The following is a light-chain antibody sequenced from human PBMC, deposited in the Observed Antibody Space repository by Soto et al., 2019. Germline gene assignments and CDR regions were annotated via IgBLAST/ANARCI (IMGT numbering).Light chain of an antibody. Sequence: QSALTQPASVSGSPGQSITISCTGTSSDVGGYNYVSWYQQHPGKAPKLMIYEVSNRPSGVSNRFSGSKPGNTASLTISGLQAEDEADYYCSSYTSSRTGVFGTGTKLTVL. V-gene: IGLV2-14*01. J-gene: IGLJ1*01. CDR2: EVS. CDR3: SSYTSSRTGV. CDR1: SSDVGGYNY.